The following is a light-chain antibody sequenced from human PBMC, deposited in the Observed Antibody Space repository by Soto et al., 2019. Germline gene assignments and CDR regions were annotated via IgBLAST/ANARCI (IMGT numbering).Light chain of an antibody. CDR2: FGS. V-gene: IGKV2-28*01. J-gene: IGKJ1*01. CDR1: QSLLHSNGYNY. CDR3: MQALQTPPWT. Sequence: DIVMTQSPLSLPVTPGEPASISCRSSQSLLHSNGYNYLDWYLQKPGQSPQLLIYFGSNRASGVHDRFSGSGSGTDFTLKISRVEAEDVGVYYCMQALQTPPWTFGQGTKVAI.